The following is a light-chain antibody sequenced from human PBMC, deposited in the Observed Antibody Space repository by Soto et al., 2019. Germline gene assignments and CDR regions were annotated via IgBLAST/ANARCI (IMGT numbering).Light chain of an antibody. Sequence: EIVMTQSPATLSLSPCERATLSSMASQSVSSYLAWYQQKPGQAPRLLIYGASSRATGIPDRFSGSGSGTDFTLTISRLEPEDFAVYYCQQYGSSPLTFGGGTKVDIK. CDR1: QSVSSY. CDR2: GAS. V-gene: IGKV3-20*01. J-gene: IGKJ4*01. CDR3: QQYGSSPLT.